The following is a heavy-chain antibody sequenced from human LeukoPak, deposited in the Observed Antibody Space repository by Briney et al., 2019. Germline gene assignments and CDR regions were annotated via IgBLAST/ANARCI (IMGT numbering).Heavy chain of an antibody. CDR1: GFTFSSYG. J-gene: IGHJ4*02. V-gene: IGHV3-20*04. D-gene: IGHD6-19*01. CDR2: INWNGGST. CDR3: ARDPGDIVVAGTFDY. Sequence: PGGSLRLSCAASGFTFSSYGISWVRQAPGKGLEWVSGINWNGGSTGYADSVKGRFTISRDNAKNSLYLQMNSLRAEDTALYYCARDPGDIVVAGTFDYWGQGTLVTVSS.